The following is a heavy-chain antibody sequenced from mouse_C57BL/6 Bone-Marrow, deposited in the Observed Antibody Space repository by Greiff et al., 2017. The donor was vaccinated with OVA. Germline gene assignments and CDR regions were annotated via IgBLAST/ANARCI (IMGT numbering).Heavy chain of an antibody. V-gene: IGHV5-9-1*02. CDR2: ISSGGDYI. J-gene: IGHJ2*01. Sequence: EVKVEESGEGLVKPGGSLKLSCAASGFTFSSYAMSWVRQTPEKRLEWVAYISSGGDYIYYADTVKGRFTISRDNARNTLYLQMSSLKSEDTAMYYCTRDGGNHLDYWGQGTTLTVSS. CDR3: TRDGGNHLDY. D-gene: IGHD1-1*02. CDR1: GFTFSSYA.